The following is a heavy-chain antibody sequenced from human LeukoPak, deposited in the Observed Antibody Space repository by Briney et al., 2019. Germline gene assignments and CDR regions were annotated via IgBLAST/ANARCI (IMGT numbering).Heavy chain of an antibody. CDR1: GDSISDYY. V-gene: IGHV4-4*07. D-gene: IGHD3-3*01. Sequence: SETLSLTCTVSGDSISDYYWSWIRQPAGKGLEWIGRVKSTGSNNYKSSLKSRVTMSVDTSKNQFSLKLSSVSAADTAVYYCARDGFWNGYFNWFDLWGQGTLVTVSS. CDR3: ARDGFWNGYFNWFDL. CDR2: VKSTGSN. J-gene: IGHJ5*02.